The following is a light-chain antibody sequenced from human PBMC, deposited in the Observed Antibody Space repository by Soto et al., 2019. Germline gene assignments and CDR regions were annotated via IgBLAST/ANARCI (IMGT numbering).Light chain of an antibody. J-gene: IGKJ4*01. CDR1: QDISNY. CDR2: TAS. CDR3: QEYKNAPLT. Sequence: DIQMTRSPSSLSAAVGDRVTITCRASQDISNYLAWYQQKPGKVPKLLIYTASSLQSGVPSRFSGSGSGTDFTLTVSSLQPEDVATYYCQEYKNAPLTFGGGTKVDIK. V-gene: IGKV1-27*01.